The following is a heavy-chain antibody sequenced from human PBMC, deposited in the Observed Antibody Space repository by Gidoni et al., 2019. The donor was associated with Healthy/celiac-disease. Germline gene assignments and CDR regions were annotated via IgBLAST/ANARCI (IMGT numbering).Heavy chain of an antibody. D-gene: IGHD3-9*01. CDR1: GGSFSGYY. V-gene: IGHV4-34*01. CDR2: INHSGST. Sequence: QVQLQQWGAGLLKPSETLSLTCAVYGGSFSGYYWSWIRKPPGKGLEWIGEINHSGSTNYNPSLKSRVTISVDTSKNQFSLKLSSVTAADTAVYYCARGARRGIVEDWAWGQGTLVTVSS. CDR3: ARGARRGIVEDWA. J-gene: IGHJ5*02.